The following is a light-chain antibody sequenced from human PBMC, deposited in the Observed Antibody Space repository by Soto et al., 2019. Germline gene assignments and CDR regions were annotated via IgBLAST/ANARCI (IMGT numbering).Light chain of an antibody. J-gene: IGLJ1*01. CDR3: KSYAARGTYL. CDR1: KNDVGFYDF. CDR2: EVV. Sequence: SALTQPPSASGSPGQSVTISCTGTKNDVGFYDFVYWYQHHPGKAPRLIIYEVVQRPSGVPDRFSGSKSGNTASLTVSGLQAADEADYFCKSYAARGTYLFGSGNKV. V-gene: IGLV2-8*01.